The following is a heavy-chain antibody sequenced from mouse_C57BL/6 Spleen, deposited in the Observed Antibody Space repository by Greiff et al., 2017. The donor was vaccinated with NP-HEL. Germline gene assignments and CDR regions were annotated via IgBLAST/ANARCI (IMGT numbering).Heavy chain of an antibody. CDR3: ARCLNLDYAMDY. CDR2: IYPSDSET. CDR1: GYTFTSYW. V-gene: IGHV1-61*01. Sequence: VQLQQPGAELVRPGSSVKLSCKASGYTFTSYWMDWVKQRPGQGLEWIGNIYPSDSETHYNQKFKDKATLTVDKSSSTAYMQLSSLTSEDSAVYYCARCLNLDYAMDYWGQGTSVTVSS. J-gene: IGHJ4*01.